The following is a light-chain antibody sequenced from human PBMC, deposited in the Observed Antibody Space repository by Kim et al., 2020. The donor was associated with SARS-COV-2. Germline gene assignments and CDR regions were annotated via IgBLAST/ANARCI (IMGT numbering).Light chain of an antibody. CDR3: QTWGTGIRV. CDR1: SGHSSYA. Sequence: SVKLACTLSSGHSSYAIAWHQQQPEKGPRYLMKLNSDGSHSKGDGIPDRFSGSSSGAERYLTISSLQSEDEADYYCQTWGTGIRVFGGGTQLTVL. CDR2: LNSDGSH. V-gene: IGLV4-69*01. J-gene: IGLJ2*01.